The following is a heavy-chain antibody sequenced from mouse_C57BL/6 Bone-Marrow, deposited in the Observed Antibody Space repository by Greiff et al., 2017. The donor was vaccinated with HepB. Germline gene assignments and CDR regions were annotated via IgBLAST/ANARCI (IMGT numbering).Heavy chain of an antibody. D-gene: IGHD2-4*01. J-gene: IGHJ2*01. V-gene: IGHV1-64*01. CDR1: GYTFTSYW. CDR2: IHPNSGST. Sequence: VQLQQSGAELVKPGASVKLSCKASGYTFTSYWMHWVKQRPGQGLEWIGMIHPNSGSTNYNEKFKSKATLTVDKSSSTAYMQLSSLTSEDSAVYYCARTMMTTWYFDYWGQGTTLTVSS. CDR3: ARTMMTTWYFDY.